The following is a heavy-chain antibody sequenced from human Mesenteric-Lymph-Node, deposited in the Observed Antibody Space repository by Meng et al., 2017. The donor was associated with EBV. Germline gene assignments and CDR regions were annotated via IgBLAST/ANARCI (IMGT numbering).Heavy chain of an antibody. V-gene: IGHV3-74*01. CDR3: ARERRVG. CDR2: INTDGTST. J-gene: IGHJ4*02. Sequence: EGQLVESGGQLVQPGGSLRLSCAASGFTFSNYWMHWVRQAPGKGLVWVSRINTDGTSTYYADSVKGRFTISRDNAKNTLYLQMSSLRAEDTAMYYCARERRVGWGQGTLVTVSS. CDR1: GFTFSNYW.